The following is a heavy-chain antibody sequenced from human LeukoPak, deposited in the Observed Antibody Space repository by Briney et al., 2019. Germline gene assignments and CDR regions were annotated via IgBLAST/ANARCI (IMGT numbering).Heavy chain of an antibody. Sequence: PGRSLTLSCAASGFTFSSYGVHWVRQAPGKGLEWVAVIWFDGSNKYYADSVKGRFTISRDNSKNTLYLQMNSLRVEDTAVYYCGRPTWAYYNYGMQVRGHGTTGTVSS. CDR1: GFTFSSYG. V-gene: IGHV3-33*01. J-gene: IGHJ6*01. D-gene: IGHD7-27*01. CDR3: GRPTWAYYNYGMQV. CDR2: IWFDGSNK.